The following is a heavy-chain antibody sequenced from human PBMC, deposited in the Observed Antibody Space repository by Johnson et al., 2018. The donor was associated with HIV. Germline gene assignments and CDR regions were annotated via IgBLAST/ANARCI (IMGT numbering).Heavy chain of an antibody. D-gene: IGHD1-7*01. J-gene: IGHJ3*02. V-gene: IGHV3-30-3*01. CDR2: ISYDGSNK. Sequence: VQLVESGGGVVQPGRSLRLSCAASGFTFSSYALHWVRQAPGKGLQWVAVISYDGSNKYYADSVKGRFTISRDNSKNTLHLQMNSLRAEDTAVYYCARDRIPYNWNYEGDAFDIWGQGTMVTVSS. CDR3: ARDRIPYNWNYEGDAFDI. CDR1: GFTFSSYA.